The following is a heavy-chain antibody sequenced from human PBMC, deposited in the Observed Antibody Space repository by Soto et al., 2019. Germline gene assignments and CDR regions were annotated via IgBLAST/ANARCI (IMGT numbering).Heavy chain of an antibody. Sequence: SETLSLTCTVSGGSISSYYYSWIRQPPGKGLEWIGHIYYSGNTNYNPSLKNRVTISVDASKKQFSLKLNSVSAADTAVYYCARGYSGWYRFDYWGQGTLVTVS. V-gene: IGHV4-59*01. CDR1: GGSISSYY. J-gene: IGHJ4*02. D-gene: IGHD6-19*01. CDR2: IYYSGNT. CDR3: ARGYSGWYRFDY.